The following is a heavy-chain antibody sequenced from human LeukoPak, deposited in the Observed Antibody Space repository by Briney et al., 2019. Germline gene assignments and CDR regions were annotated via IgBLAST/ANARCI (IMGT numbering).Heavy chain of an antibody. CDR3: ARGSYYDILTGYYTKPFDY. CDR1: GYTFTGYY. D-gene: IGHD3-9*01. CDR2: INPNSGGT. V-gene: IGHV1-2*02. J-gene: IGHJ4*02. Sequence: GASVKVSCKASGYTFTGYYMHWVRQAPGQGLEWMGWINPNSGGTNYAQKFQGRVTMTRDTSISTAYMELSRLRSDDTAVYYCARGSYYDILTGYYTKPFDYWGQGTLVTVSS.